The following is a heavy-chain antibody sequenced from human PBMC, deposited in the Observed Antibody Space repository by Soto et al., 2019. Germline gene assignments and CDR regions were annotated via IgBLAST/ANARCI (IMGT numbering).Heavy chain of an antibody. CDR1: GGTFSSYT. J-gene: IGHJ6*02. Sequence: SVKVSCKASGGTFSSYTISWVRQAPGQGLEWMGRIIPILGIANYAQKFQGRVTITADKSTSTAYMELSSLRSEDTAVYYCASVKIKGIAAAPYYYGMDVWGQGTTVTVSS. V-gene: IGHV1-69*02. D-gene: IGHD6-13*01. CDR3: ASVKIKGIAAAPYYYGMDV. CDR2: IIPILGIA.